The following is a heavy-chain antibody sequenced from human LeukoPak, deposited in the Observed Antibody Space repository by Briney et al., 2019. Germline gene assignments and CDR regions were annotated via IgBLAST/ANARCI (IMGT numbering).Heavy chain of an antibody. CDR2: ISAYNGNT. Sequence: ASVKVSCKASGYTFTGYYMHWVRQAPGQGLEWMGWISAYNGNTNYAQKLQGRVTMTTDTPTSTAYMELRSLRSDDTAVYYCARDEEGVALGYWGQGTLVTVSS. CDR1: GYTFTGYY. D-gene: IGHD3-3*01. J-gene: IGHJ4*02. CDR3: ARDEEGVALGY. V-gene: IGHV1-18*04.